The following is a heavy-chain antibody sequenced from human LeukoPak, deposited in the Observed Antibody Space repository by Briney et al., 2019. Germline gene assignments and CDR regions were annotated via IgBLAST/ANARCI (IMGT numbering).Heavy chain of an antibody. CDR1: GFTFSSYS. Sequence: PGGSLRLSCAASGFTFSSYSMNWVRQAPGKGLEWVSSISSSSYIYYADSVKGRFTISRDNAKNSLYLQMNSLRAEDTAVYYCARDYYDSSGYLNWFDPWGQGTLVTVSS. V-gene: IGHV3-21*01. J-gene: IGHJ5*02. CDR3: ARDYYDSSGYLNWFDP. D-gene: IGHD3-22*01. CDR2: ISSSSYI.